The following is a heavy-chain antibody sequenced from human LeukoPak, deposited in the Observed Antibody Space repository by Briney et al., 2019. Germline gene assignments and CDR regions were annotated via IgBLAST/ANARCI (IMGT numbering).Heavy chain of an antibody. CDR2: ISGSGGST. V-gene: IGHV3-23*01. D-gene: IGHD3-3*01. Sequence: GGSLRLSCAASGFTFSSYAMSWVRQAPGKGVEWVSAISGSGGSTYYADSVKGRFTISRDNSKNTLYLQMNSLRAEDTAVYYCAKESRGDFWSGYPVADYWGQGTLVTVSS. CDR1: GFTFSSYA. J-gene: IGHJ4*02. CDR3: AKESRGDFWSGYPVADY.